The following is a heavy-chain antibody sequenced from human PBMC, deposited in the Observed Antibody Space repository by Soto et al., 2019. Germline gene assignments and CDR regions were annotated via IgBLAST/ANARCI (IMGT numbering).Heavy chain of an antibody. CDR3: ARSEMYYDILTGYLYYYYGMDV. J-gene: IGHJ6*02. CDR2: IYPGDSDT. Sequence: PGESLKISCKGSGYSFTSYWIGWVRQMPGKDLEWMGIIYPGDSDTRYSPSFQGQVTISADKSISTAYLQWSSLKASDTAMYYCARSEMYYDILTGYLYYYYGMDVWGQGTTVTVSS. D-gene: IGHD3-9*01. V-gene: IGHV5-51*01. CDR1: GYSFTSYW.